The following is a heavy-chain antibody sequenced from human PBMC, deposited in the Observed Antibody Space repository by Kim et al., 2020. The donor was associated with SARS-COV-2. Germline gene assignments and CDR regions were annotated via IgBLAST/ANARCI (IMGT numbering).Heavy chain of an antibody. Sequence: GGSLRLSCAASGFTFSSYWMSWVRQAPGKGLEWVANIKQDGSEKYYVDSVKGRFTISRDNAKNSLYLQMNSLRAEDTAVYYCARGDSSSFVNYYYGMDVWGQGTTVTVSS. CDR1: GFTFSSYW. D-gene: IGHD6-6*01. CDR2: IKQDGSEK. V-gene: IGHV3-7*03. CDR3: ARGDSSSFVNYYYGMDV. J-gene: IGHJ6*02.